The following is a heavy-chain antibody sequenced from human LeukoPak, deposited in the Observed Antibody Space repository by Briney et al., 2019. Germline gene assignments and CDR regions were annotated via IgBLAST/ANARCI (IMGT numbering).Heavy chain of an antibody. D-gene: IGHD3-10*02. CDR2: ISGSGGST. CDR1: GFTFSSYA. CDR3: NRDVRSALDD. V-gene: IGHV3-23*01. J-gene: IGHJ4*02. Sequence: GGSLRLSCAASGFTFSSYAMSWVRQAPGKGLEWVSAISGSGGSTYYADSVKGRFTISRDNSKNTLYLQMNSLRAEDTATYHCNRDVRSALDDWGQGTLVTVSS.